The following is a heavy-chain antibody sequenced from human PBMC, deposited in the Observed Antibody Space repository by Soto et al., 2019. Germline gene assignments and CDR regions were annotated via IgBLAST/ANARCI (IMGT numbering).Heavy chain of an antibody. J-gene: IGHJ4*02. CDR1: GFTFSSYS. CDR3: ARGLRLGELSFVY. V-gene: IGHV3-21*01. D-gene: IGHD3-16*02. CDR2: ISSSSSYI. Sequence: EVQLVESGGGLVKPGGSLRLSCAASGFTFSSYSMNWVRQAPGKGLEWVSSISSSSSYIYYADSVKGRFTISRDNAKNSLYLQMNSLRAEDTVVYYCARGLRLGELSFVYWGQGTLVTVSS.